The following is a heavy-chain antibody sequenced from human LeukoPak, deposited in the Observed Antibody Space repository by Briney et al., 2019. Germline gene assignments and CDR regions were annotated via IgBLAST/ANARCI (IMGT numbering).Heavy chain of an antibody. J-gene: IGHJ4*02. Sequence: PSETLSLTCAVYGGSFSGYYWSWIRQPPGKGLEWIGEINHSGSTNYNPSLKSRVTISVDTSKNQFSLKLSSVTAADTAVYYCARSLWFGGQGTLVTVSS. V-gene: IGHV4-34*01. CDR1: GGSFSGYY. CDR2: INHSGST. CDR3: ARSLWF. D-gene: IGHD3-10*01.